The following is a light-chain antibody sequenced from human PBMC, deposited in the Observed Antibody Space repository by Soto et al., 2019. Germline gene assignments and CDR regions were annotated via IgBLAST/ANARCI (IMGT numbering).Light chain of an antibody. CDR3: QQYGSSPRT. Sequence: DIQMTQSPSTLSGSVGDRVTITCRASQTISSWLAWYQQKPGKAPKLLIYGASSRATGIPDRFSGSGSGTDFTLTISRLEPEDFAVYYCQQYGSSPRTFGQGTKVEI. V-gene: IGKV1-5*01. CDR1: QTISSW. CDR2: GAS. J-gene: IGKJ1*01.